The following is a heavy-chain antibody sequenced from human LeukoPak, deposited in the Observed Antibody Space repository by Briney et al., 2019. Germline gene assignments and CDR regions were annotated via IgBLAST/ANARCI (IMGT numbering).Heavy chain of an antibody. D-gene: IGHD3-22*01. CDR2: ISDSGGST. J-gene: IGHJ4*02. V-gene: IGHV3-23*01. Sequence: GGSLRLSCAASRFTSSSYAMSWVRHAPGKGLEWGSGISDSGGSTYYADSLKGRFTTSRDNFKNQLYLQMISLRAEDTAVYYCAKPLRDYYDSSGYYYDYWGQGTLVTVSS. CDR1: RFTSSSYA. CDR3: AKPLRDYYDSSGYYYDY.